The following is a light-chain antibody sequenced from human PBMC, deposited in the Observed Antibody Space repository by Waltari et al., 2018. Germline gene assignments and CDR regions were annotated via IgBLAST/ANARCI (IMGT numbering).Light chain of an antibody. CDR1: SSDVADYPL. CDR2: EVS. Sequence: SALTQPASVSGPPGPSITIPCTAISSDVADYPLLSWYHHHPGGAPKLLIYEVSKRPSGVSSRFSGSKSGKTASLTISGLQAEDEGDYYCCAFAGYGVYVFGSGTHVAVL. CDR3: CAFAGYGVYV. V-gene: IGLV2-23*02. J-gene: IGLJ1*01.